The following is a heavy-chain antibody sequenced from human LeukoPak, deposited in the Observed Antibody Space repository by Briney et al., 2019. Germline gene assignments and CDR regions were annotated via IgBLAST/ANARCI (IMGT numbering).Heavy chain of an antibody. J-gene: IGHJ4*02. V-gene: IGHV3-7*01. CDR2: IKQDGSEK. CDR1: GFTLSSYW. Sequence: PGGSLRLSCAASGFTLSSYWMSWVRQAPGKGLEWVANIKQDGSEKYYVDSVKGRFTISRDNAKNSLYLQMNSLRAEDTAVYYCARDTQQYYYGSGDLVDYWGQGTLVTVSS. D-gene: IGHD3-10*01. CDR3: ARDTQQYYYGSGDLVDY.